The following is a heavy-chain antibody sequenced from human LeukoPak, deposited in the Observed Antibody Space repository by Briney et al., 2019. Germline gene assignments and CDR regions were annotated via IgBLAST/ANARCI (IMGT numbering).Heavy chain of an antibody. CDR2: IWYDGSNK. CDR3: ARDDNYYGSGSYYRSVEY. D-gene: IGHD3-10*01. Sequence: PGRSLRLSCAASGFTFSSYGMHWVRQAPGKGLEWVAVIWYDGSNKYYADSVKGRFTISRDNSKNTLYLQMSSLRAEDTAVYYCARDDNYYGSGSYYRSVEYWGQGTLVTVSS. J-gene: IGHJ4*02. V-gene: IGHV3-33*01. CDR1: GFTFSSYG.